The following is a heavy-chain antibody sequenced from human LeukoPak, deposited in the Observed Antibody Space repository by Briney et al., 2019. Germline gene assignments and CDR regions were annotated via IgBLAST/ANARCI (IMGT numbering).Heavy chain of an antibody. J-gene: IGHJ4*02. Sequence: SVKVSCKASGGTFSSYAITWVRQAPGQGLEWMGRIIPIFGTANYAQKFQGRVTITTDESTSTAYMELSSLRSEDTAVYYCAVNYYGSGSYSYFDYWGQGTLVTVSS. CDR3: AVNYYGSGSYSYFDY. CDR2: IIPIFGTA. V-gene: IGHV1-69*05. D-gene: IGHD3-10*01. CDR1: GGTFSSYA.